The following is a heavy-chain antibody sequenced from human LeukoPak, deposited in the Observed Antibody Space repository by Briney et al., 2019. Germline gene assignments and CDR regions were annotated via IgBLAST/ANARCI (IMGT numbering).Heavy chain of an antibody. CDR3: ARQYDSYFYYYLDL. Sequence: PSETLSLTCTLSGYPINNAYYWVWIRQPPGRGLEWIGRRYHPDSTYYNPSLKSRVTLTADTSRNQFSLKLSFVTAADTAVYYCARQYDSYFYYYLDLWGTGTTVTVSS. CDR2: RYHPDST. CDR1: GYPINNAYY. J-gene: IGHJ6*03. V-gene: IGHV4-38-2*02. D-gene: IGHD2-2*01.